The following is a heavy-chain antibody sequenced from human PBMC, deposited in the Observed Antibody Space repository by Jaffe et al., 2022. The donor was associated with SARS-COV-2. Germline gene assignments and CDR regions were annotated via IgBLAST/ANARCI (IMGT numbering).Heavy chain of an antibody. CDR3: ARALDPLT. J-gene: IGHJ1*01. Sequence: EVQLVESGGGLVQPGGSLRLSCVASGFTFNSYWMHWVRQAPGKGLMWVSRINIDGRSTNYADSVRGRFTISRDNAKNTLYLQMNSLRVEDTAVYFCARALDPLTWGQGTLVTVSS. CDR2: INIDGRST. V-gene: IGHV3-74*01. CDR1: GFTFNSYW. D-gene: IGHD1-1*01.